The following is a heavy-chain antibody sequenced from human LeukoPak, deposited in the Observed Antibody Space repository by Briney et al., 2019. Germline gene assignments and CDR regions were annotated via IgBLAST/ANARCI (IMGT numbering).Heavy chain of an antibody. CDR3: ARSGYCSSTSCYDNYYYYYGMDV. Sequence: ASVKVSCKASGYTFTSCGINWVRQAPGQGLEWMGWNSVYNGNTNYAQKLQGRVTMTTDTSTSTAYMELRSLRSDDTAVYYCARSGYCSSTSCYDNYYYYYGMDVWGQGTTVTVSS. D-gene: IGHD2-2*01. CDR2: NSVYNGNT. V-gene: IGHV1-18*01. CDR1: GYTFTSCG. J-gene: IGHJ6*02.